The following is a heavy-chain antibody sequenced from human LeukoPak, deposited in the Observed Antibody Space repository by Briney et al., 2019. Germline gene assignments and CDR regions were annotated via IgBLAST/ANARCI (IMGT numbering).Heavy chain of an antibody. CDR3: ARDTGFYSGSYYPDY. J-gene: IGHJ4*02. V-gene: IGHV3-21*01. Sequence: GGSLRLSCAASGFTFSSYSMNWVRQAPGKGLEWVSSISSSSSYIYYADSVKGRFTISRDNAKNSLYLPMNSLRAEDTAVYYCARDTGFYSGSYYPDYWGQGTLVTVSS. CDR1: GFTFSSYS. CDR2: ISSSSSYI. D-gene: IGHD1-26*01.